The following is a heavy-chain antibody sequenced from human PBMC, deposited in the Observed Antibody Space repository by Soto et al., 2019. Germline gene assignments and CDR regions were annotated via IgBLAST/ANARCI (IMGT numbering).Heavy chain of an antibody. CDR1: GGSFSGYY. CDR2: INHSGST. CDR3: ARGLKPDSTPDRPGGSYEDY. Sequence: SETLSLTCAVYGGSFSGYYWSWIRQPPGKGLEWIGEINHSGSTNYNPSLKSRVTISVDTSKNQFSLKLSSVTAADTAVYYCARGLKPDSTPDRPGGSYEDYWGQGTLVTVSS. D-gene: IGHD3-16*01. J-gene: IGHJ4*02. V-gene: IGHV4-34*01.